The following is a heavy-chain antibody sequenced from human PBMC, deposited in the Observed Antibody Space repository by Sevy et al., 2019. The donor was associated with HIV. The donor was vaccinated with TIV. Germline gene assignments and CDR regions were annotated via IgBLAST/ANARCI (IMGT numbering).Heavy chain of an antibody. CDR2: ISGSGGST. J-gene: IGHJ4*02. CDR1: GFTFSSYA. V-gene: IGHV3-23*01. D-gene: IGHD3-16*02. Sequence: GGSLRLSCAASGFTFSSYAMSWVRQAPGKGLEWVSAISGSGGSTYYADSVKGRFTISRDNSKNTLYLQMNRLRAEDTAVYNCAKGGIGIYDYVWGSYRYSPGTPHDGYYWGQGTLVTVSS. CDR3: AKGGIGIYDYVWGSYRYSPGTPHDGYY.